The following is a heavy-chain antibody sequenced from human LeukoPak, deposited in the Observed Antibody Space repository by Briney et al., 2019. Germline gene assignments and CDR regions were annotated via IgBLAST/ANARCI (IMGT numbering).Heavy chain of an antibody. Sequence: GGSLRLSCAASGFTFSSYAMSWVRQAPGKGLEWVSAISGSGGSTYYADSVKGRFTISRDNSKNTLYLQMNSLRAEGTAVYYCAKALGPGYSSSWYSDYWGQGTLVTVSS. D-gene: IGHD6-13*01. J-gene: IGHJ4*02. V-gene: IGHV3-23*01. CDR1: GFTFSSYA. CDR2: ISGSGGST. CDR3: AKALGPGYSSSWYSDY.